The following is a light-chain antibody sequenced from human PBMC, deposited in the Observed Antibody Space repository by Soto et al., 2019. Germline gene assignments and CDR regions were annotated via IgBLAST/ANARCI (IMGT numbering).Light chain of an antibody. CDR3: QQRSNRPLT. J-gene: IGKJ4*01. CDR1: QSVSSY. V-gene: IGKV3-11*01. CDR2: DAS. Sequence: EIVLTQSPATLSLSPGERATLSCRASQSVSSYLAWYQQKPGQAPRLLIYDASNRATGIPARFSGSGARTDFPLTISSLDPEDFAVYYCQQRSNRPLTFGGGTKVEIK.